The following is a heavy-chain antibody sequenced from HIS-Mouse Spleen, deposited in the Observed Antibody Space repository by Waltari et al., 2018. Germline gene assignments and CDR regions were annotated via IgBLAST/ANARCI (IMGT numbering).Heavy chain of an antibody. CDR3: AREIPYSSSWYDWYFDL. D-gene: IGHD6-13*01. J-gene: IGHJ2*01. Sequence: QLQLQESGPGLVKPSETLSHPCTVSGGPIHSSRYYLGWIRQPPGKGLEWIGSIYYSGSTYYNPSLKSRVTISVDTSKNQFSLKLSSVTAADTAVYYCAREIPYSSSWYDWYFDLWGRGTLVTVSS. V-gene: IGHV4-39*07. CDR1: GGPIHSSRYY. CDR2: IYYSGST.